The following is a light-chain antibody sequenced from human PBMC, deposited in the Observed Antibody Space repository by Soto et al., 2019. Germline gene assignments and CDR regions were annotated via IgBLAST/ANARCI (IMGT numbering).Light chain of an antibody. J-gene: IGKJ4*01. CDR1: QRVYSN. CDR2: DAS. V-gene: IGKV3-11*01. CDR3: QHRSNVLT. Sequence: EILMTQSPDTLSVSPGESATLSCRASQRVYSNLAWYQQKPGQAPRLLIYDASKRATGIPARFSGSGSGTDFTLTISSLEPEDSAVYYCQHRSNVLTFGGGTKVDIK.